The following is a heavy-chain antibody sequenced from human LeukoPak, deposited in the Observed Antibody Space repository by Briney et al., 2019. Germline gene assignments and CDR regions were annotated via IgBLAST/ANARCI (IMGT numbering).Heavy chain of an antibody. CDR3: ARRADYYDSSGYYFDY. J-gene: IGHJ4*02. V-gene: IGHV4-4*09. CDR1: GGSISSYY. D-gene: IGHD3-22*01. Sequence: SETLSLTCTVSGGSISSYYWSWIRQPPGKGLEWIGYIYTSGSTNYNPSLKSRVTISVDTSKNQFPLKLSSVTAADTAVYYCARRADYYDSSGYYFDYWGQGTLVTVSS. CDR2: IYTSGST.